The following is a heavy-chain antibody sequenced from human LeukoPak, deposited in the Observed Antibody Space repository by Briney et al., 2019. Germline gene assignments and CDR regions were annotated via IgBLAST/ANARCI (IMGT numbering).Heavy chain of an antibody. CDR3: ARYIQLVPFDY. J-gene: IGHJ4*02. Sequence: QTGVSLRLNCAASGFTFSSYALAWVRHGQGRGLEGWSAMWGGGDRTYYSDSVTRRFTISRDNSKNALYLQMNSRRVEDTAVYYCARYIQLVPFDYWGQGTPVTVSS. CDR2: MWGGGDRT. D-gene: IGHD4/OR15-4a*01. CDR1: GFTFSSYA. V-gene: IGHV3-23*01.